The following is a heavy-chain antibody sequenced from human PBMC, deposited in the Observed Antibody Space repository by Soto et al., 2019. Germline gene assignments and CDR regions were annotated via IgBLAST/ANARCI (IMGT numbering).Heavy chain of an antibody. V-gene: IGHV4-39*01. J-gene: IGHJ6*02. CDR1: ACSLSPCSDY. CDR3: ARGIYYGMDV. CDR2: IYYSGST. Sequence: SETLSLICTVSACSLSPCSDYWGWIRQPPGKGLEWIGSIYYSGSTYYNPSLKSRVTISVDTSKNQFSLKLSSVTAADTAVYYCARGIYYGMDVWGQGTTVT.